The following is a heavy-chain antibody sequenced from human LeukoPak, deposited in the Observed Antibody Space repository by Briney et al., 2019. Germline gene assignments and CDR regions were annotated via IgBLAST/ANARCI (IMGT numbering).Heavy chain of an antibody. CDR2: LSYDGNNR. D-gene: IGHD6-19*01. J-gene: IGHJ4*02. CDR3: ARDSQYSSGRGNGFDY. V-gene: IGHV3-30*03. CDR1: GFPFSSYG. Sequence: GGSLRLSCAASGFPFSSYGMHWVRQAPGKGLEWVAVLSYDGNNRHYADSVKGRFIISRDNSKNALYLQMNSLRAEATAVYYCARDSQYSSGRGNGFDYWGQGTLVTVSS.